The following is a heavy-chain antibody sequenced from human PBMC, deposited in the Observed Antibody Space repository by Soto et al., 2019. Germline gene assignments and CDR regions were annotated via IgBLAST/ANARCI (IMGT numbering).Heavy chain of an antibody. CDR2: INSDGSST. CDR1: GFTFSSYW. D-gene: IGHD2-21*01. J-gene: IGHJ6*02. CDR3: ARRDQIAYYYGMDV. V-gene: IGHV3-74*01. Sequence: GGSLRLSCAAPGFTFSSYWMNWVRQAPGKGLVWVSRINSDGSSTIYVDSVKGRFTISRDNAKNTLYLQMNSLRAEDTAVYYCARRDQIAYYYGMDVWGQGTTVTVSS.